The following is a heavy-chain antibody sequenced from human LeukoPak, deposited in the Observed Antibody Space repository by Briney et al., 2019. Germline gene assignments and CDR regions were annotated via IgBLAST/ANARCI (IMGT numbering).Heavy chain of an antibody. CDR1: GGTFSSYA. V-gene: IGHV1-69*13. J-gene: IGHJ5*02. D-gene: IGHD4-11*01. CDR2: IIPIFGTA. CDR3: ARDYDDDCSNFNWFDP. Sequence: ASVKVSCKASGGTFSSYAISWVRQAPGQGLEWMGGIIPIFGTANYAQKFQGRVTITADESTSTAYMELSSLRSEDTAVYYCARDYDDDCSNFNWFDPWGQGTLVTVSS.